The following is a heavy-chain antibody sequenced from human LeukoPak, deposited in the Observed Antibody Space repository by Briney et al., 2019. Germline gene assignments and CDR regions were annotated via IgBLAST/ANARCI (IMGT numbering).Heavy chain of an antibody. CDR2: TYQRSKWYN. J-gene: IGHJ4*02. V-gene: IGHV6-1*01. CDR3: ARSPSPYSSGWYFDY. D-gene: IGHD6-19*01. CDR1: GDSVSINSAA. Sequence: SQTLSLTSAISGDSVSINSAAWNWIRQSPSRGLEWLGRTYQRSKWYNDYAVSVKSRITINPDISKNQFSLQLNSVTPEDTAVYYCARSPSPYSSGWYFDYWGQGTLVTVSS.